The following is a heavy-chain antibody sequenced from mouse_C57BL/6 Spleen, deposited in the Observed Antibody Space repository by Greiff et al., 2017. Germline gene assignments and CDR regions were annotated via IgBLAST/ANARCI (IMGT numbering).Heavy chain of an antibody. CDR1: GYTFPSYT. CDR2: INPSSGYT. J-gene: IGHJ4*01. CDR3: ARFRITTVYYYAMDY. V-gene: IGHV1-4*01. D-gene: IGHD1-1*01. Sequence: LMESGAELARPGASVKMSCKASGYTFPSYTMHWVKQRPGQGLEWIGYINPSSGYTKYNQKFKDKAKLTADKSSSTAYMQLSSLTSEDSAVYYCARFRITTVYYYAMDYWGQGTSVTVSS.